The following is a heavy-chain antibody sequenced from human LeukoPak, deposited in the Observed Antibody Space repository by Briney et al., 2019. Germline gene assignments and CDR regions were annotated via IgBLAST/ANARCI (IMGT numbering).Heavy chain of an antibody. CDR1: GFPFSSNY. CDR3: ARGGVVVPFDY. J-gene: IGHJ4*02. Sequence: PGGSLRLSCAASGFPFSSNYISWVRQAPGKGLEWVSVIYSGGSTYYADSVKGRFTISRDNSKNTLYLQMNSLRAEDTAVYYCARGGVVVPFDYWGQGTLVTVSS. D-gene: IGHD3-22*01. V-gene: IGHV3-53*01. CDR2: IYSGGST.